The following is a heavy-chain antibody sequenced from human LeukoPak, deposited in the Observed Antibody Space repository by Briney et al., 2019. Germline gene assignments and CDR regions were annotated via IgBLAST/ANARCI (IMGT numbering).Heavy chain of an antibody. D-gene: IGHD2-15*01. J-gene: IGHJ5*02. Sequence: SETLSLTCAVYGGSFSGYYWSWIRQPPGKGLEWIGEINHSGSTNYNPSLKSRVTISVDTSKNQSSLKLSSVTAADTAVYYCAGGYCSGGSCYSRNWFDPWGQGTLVTVSS. CDR1: GGSFSGYY. CDR3: AGGYCSGGSCYSRNWFDP. CDR2: INHSGST. V-gene: IGHV4-34*01.